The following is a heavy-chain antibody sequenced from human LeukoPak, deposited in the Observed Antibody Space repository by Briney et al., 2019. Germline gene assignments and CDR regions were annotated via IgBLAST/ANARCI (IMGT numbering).Heavy chain of an antibody. CDR1: GFIFSRYA. V-gene: IGHV3-23*01. CDR3: AKDPYSSGLNWFDP. Sequence: TGGSLRLSCAASGFIFSRYAMSWVRQAPGKGLEWVSVISGSGVSTYYADSVKGRFTISRDNSKNTLYLQMNSLRAEDTAVYYCAKDPYSSGLNWFDPWGQGTLVTVSS. CDR2: ISGSGVST. D-gene: IGHD3-22*01. J-gene: IGHJ5*02.